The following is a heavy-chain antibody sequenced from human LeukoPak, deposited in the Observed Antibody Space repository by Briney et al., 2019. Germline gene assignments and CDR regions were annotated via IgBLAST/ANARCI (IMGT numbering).Heavy chain of an antibody. V-gene: IGHV3-30-3*01. CDR3: ARGNVLRYFDWLLGAFDI. Sequence: SGRSLRLSCAASGFTFSSYAMHWVRQAPGKGLEWVAVISYDGSNKYYADSVKGRFTISRDNSKNTLYLQMNSLRAEDTAVYYCARGNVLRYFDWLLGAFDIWGQGTMVTVSS. D-gene: IGHD3-9*01. J-gene: IGHJ3*02. CDR1: GFTFSSYA. CDR2: ISYDGSNK.